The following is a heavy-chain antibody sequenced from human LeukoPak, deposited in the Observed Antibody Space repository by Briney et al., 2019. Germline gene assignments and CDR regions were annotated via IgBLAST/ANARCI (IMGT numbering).Heavy chain of an antibody. CDR1: GGSFSGYY. D-gene: IGHD2-2*01. CDR2: INHSGST. Sequence: PSETLSLTCAVYGGSFSGYYWSWIRQPPGKGLEWIGEINHSGSTNYNPSLKSRVTISVDTSKNQFSLKLSSVTAADTAVYYCARAGYCSSTSCPHNPYYYYMDVWGKGTTATVSS. V-gene: IGHV4-34*01. CDR3: ARAGYCSSTSCPHNPYYYYMDV. J-gene: IGHJ6*03.